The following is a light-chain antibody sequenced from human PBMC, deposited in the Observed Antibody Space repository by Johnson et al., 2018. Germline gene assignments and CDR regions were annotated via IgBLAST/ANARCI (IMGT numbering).Light chain of an antibody. CDR3: GTWDSNLSAGNV. CDR2: ENN. Sequence: QSVLTQPPSVSAAPGQKVTISCSGSSSNIGNNYVSWYQQLPGTAPKLLIYENNKRPSGIPDRFYGSKSGTSATLGITGLQTGDEADYYCGTWDSNLSAGNVFGTGTKVTVL. J-gene: IGLJ1*01. CDR1: SSNIGNNY. V-gene: IGLV1-51*02.